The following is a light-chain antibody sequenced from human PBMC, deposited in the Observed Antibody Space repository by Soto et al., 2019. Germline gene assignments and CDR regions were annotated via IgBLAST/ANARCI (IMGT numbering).Light chain of an antibody. CDR2: DVS. J-gene: IGLJ2*01. CDR1: SSDVGGYNY. CDR3: SSYTSSSPLV. V-gene: IGLV2-14*01. Sequence: QSALTQPASVSGSPGQSITISCTGTSSDVGGYNYVSWYQQHPGKAPKLMIYDVSNRPSGVSNRVSGSKAGNTASLTISGLQAEDEADYYFSSYTSSSPLVFGGGTTLTVL.